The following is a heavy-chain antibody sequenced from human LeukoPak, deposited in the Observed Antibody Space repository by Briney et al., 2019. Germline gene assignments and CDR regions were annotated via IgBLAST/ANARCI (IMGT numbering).Heavy chain of an antibody. D-gene: IGHD6-13*01. CDR2: MNPNSGNT. V-gene: IGHV1-8*01. J-gene: IGHJ5*02. CDR1: GYTFTSYD. Sequence: ASVKVSCKASGYTFTSYDIHWVRQATGQGLEWMGWMNPNSGNTGYAQKFRGRVTMTRNTSISTAYMELSSLRSEDTAVYYCVIDSSSWYNYFDPWGQGTLVTVSS. CDR3: VIDSSSWYNYFDP.